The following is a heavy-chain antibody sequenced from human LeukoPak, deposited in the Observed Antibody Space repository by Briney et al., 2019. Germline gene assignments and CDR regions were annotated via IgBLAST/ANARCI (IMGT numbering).Heavy chain of an antibody. CDR1: GFTFSSYA. Sequence: PGGSLRLSCAASGFTFSSYAMSWVRQAPGKGLEWVSAISGSGGSTYYADSVKGRFTISRDNSKNTLYLQMNSLRAEDTAVYYCAKGGYCSSTSCYGRENWFDPWGQGTLVTVSS. D-gene: IGHD2-2*01. J-gene: IGHJ5*02. CDR3: AKGGYCSSTSCYGRENWFDP. V-gene: IGHV3-23*01. CDR2: ISGSGGST.